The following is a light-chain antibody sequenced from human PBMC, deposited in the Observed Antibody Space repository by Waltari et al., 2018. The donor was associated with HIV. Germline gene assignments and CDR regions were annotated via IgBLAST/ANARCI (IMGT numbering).Light chain of an antibody. CDR1: SSDVGGYNY. J-gene: IGLJ1*01. V-gene: IGLV2-11*01. Sequence: QSALTPPRSVSWSPGQTVTISCTGTSSDVGGYNYVSWYKQHPGKAPRLMIYDGNRRPSGFSGRFSSSKSGNTAYLTISGLKAEDEADYYCCSYAGSYTYVFGTGTEVTVL. CDR3: CSYAGSYTYV. CDR2: DGN.